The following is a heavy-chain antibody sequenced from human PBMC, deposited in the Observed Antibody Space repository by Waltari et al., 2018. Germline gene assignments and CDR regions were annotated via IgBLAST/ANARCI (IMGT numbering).Heavy chain of an antibody. CDR2: IYYSGST. Sequence: QVQLQESGPGLVKPSETLSLTCTVSGGSISSHYWSWIRQPPGKGLEWIGYIYYSGSTNYNPSLKSRVTISVDTSKNQFSLKLSSVTAAETAVYYCARESGSSGYYHAVDIWGQGTMVTVSS. J-gene: IGHJ3*02. CDR3: ARESGSSGYYHAVDI. V-gene: IGHV4-59*11. CDR1: GGSISSHY. D-gene: IGHD3-22*01.